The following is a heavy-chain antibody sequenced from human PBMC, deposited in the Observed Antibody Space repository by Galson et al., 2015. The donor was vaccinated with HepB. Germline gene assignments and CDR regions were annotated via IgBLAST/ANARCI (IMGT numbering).Heavy chain of an antibody. D-gene: IGHD4-17*01. Sequence: SLRLSCAASGFTFSSYGMHWVRQAPGKGLEWVAVISYDGSNKYYADSVKGRFTISRDNSKNTLYLQMNSLRAEDTAVYYCAKGGWGDYDYWYFDLWGRGTLVTVSS. V-gene: IGHV3-30*18. J-gene: IGHJ2*01. CDR1: GFTFSSYG. CDR3: AKGGWGDYDYWYFDL. CDR2: ISYDGSNK.